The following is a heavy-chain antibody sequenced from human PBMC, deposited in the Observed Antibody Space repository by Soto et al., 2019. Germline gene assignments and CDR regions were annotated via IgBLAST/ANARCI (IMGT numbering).Heavy chain of an antibody. V-gene: IGHV1-69*04. Sequence: QVQLVQSGAEVKKPGSSVRVSCKGLGGTFSSHAISWVRQAPGQGLEWMGKIIPLLGIENYAQKFQGRVTLTADKSTTTAYMAVSSLRSYDTAVYHFARGTTMVPTDLWGQGTLVTVSS. CDR3: ARGTTMVPTDL. J-gene: IGHJ4*02. CDR2: IIPLLGIE. D-gene: IGHD5-18*01. CDR1: GGTFSSHA.